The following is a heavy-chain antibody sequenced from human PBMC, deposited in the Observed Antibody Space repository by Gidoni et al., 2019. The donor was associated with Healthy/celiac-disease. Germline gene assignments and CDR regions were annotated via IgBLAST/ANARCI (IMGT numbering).Heavy chain of an antibody. CDR1: GFTFSRYA. V-gene: IGHV3-23*01. Sequence: EVQLLESGGGLVQPGGSLRLSCAASGFTFSRYAMSWVRQAPGKGLEWVSAISGSGGSTYYADSVKGRFTISRDNSKNTLYLQMNSLRAEDTAVYYCAKGYYGSGSYPGAFDIWGQGTMVTVSS. J-gene: IGHJ3*02. D-gene: IGHD3-10*01. CDR3: AKGYYGSGSYPGAFDI. CDR2: ISGSGGST.